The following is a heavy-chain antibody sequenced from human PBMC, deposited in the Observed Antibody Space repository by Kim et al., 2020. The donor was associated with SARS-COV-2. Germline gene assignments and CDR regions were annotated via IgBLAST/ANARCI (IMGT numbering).Heavy chain of an antibody. V-gene: IGHV3-33*08. J-gene: IGHJ4*01. CDR3: ARTYRFTEAAMGSEY. D-gene: IGHD5-18*01. CDR1: GFTFSDFG. CDR2: IWFDGSNK. Sequence: GGSLRLSCVASGFTFSDFGMHWVRQAPGKGLEWVAVIWFDGSNKYYADSVKGRFTISRDNSKNTLYLQMDSLRAEDTAVYYCARTYRFTEAAMGSEYWG.